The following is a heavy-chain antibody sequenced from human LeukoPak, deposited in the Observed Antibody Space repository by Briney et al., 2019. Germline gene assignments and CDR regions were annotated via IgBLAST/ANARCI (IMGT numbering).Heavy chain of an antibody. Sequence: SETLSPTCTVSGGSISSYYWSWIRQPPGKGLEWIGYIYYSGSTNYNPSLKSRVTISVDTSKNQFSLKLSSVTAADTAVYYCAGSRDGYNRVFYWGQGTLVTVSS. V-gene: IGHV4-59*08. J-gene: IGHJ4*02. CDR3: AGSRDGYNRVFY. CDR2: IYYSGST. D-gene: IGHD5-24*01. CDR1: GGSISSYY.